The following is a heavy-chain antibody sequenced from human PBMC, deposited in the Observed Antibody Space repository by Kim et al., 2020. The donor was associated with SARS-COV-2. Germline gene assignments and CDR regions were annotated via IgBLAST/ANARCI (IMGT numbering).Heavy chain of an antibody. Sequence: DSGKDRFTISRDNSKNTLYLQMNSLRAEDTAVYYCAKSIEDIVVVPASDYWGQGTLVTVSS. J-gene: IGHJ4*02. CDR3: AKSIEDIVVVPASDY. V-gene: IGHV3-23*01. D-gene: IGHD2-2*01.